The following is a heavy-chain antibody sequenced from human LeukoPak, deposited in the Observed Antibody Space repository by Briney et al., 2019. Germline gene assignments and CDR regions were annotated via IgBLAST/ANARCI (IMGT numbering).Heavy chain of an antibody. CDR2: IIPIFGTA. V-gene: IGHV1-69*05. CDR1: GGTFSSYA. Sequence: SVKVSCKASGGTFSSYAISWVRQAPGQGLEWMGGIIPIFGTANYAQKFQGRVTITTDEPTSTAYMELSSLRSEDTAVYYCARTKYSSSPQDYYYYYMDVWGKGTTVTVSS. CDR3: ARTKYSSSPQDYYYYYMDV. D-gene: IGHD6-6*01. J-gene: IGHJ6*03.